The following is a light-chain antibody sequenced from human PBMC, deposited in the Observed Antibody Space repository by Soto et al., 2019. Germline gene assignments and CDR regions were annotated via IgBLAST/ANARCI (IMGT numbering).Light chain of an antibody. J-gene: IGKJ5*01. CDR3: QQYGSSSIT. Sequence: EIVLTQCPGTLSLSPGERATLSCRASQSVSSSYLAWYQQKPGQAPRFLIYGASSRVTGIPDRFSGSGSGTDFTLTISRLEPEDFAVYYCQQYGSSSITFGQGTRLEIK. V-gene: IGKV3-20*01. CDR1: QSVSSSY. CDR2: GAS.